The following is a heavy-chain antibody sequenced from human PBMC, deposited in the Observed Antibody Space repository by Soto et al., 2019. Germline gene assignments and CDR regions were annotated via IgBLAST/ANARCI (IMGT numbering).Heavy chain of an antibody. CDR2: ISGSGGST. CDR1: GFTFSSYA. D-gene: IGHD6-13*01. CDR3: AKDRDIAAAGAFSGYYYGMDV. Sequence: GGSLRLPCAASGFTFSSYAMSWVRQAPGKGLEWVSAISGSGGSTYYADSVKGRFTISRDNSKNTLYLQMNSLRAEDTAVYYCAKDRDIAAAGAFSGYYYGMDVWGQGTTVTVSS. J-gene: IGHJ6*02. V-gene: IGHV3-23*01.